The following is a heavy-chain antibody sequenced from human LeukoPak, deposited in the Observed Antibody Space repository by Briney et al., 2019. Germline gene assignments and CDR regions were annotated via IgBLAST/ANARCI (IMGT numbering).Heavy chain of an antibody. CDR1: GYSINSAYY. D-gene: IGHD3-10*01. V-gene: IGHV4-38-2*01. CDR3: ARLTPGKNWFDP. Sequence: SETLSLTCAVSGYSINSAYYWGWIRQPPGKGLEWIGSMYHSGITYYNPSLKSRVTISVGTSKNQFSLKLNSVTAADTAVYYCARLTPGKNWFDPWGQGTLVTVSS. CDR2: MYHSGIT. J-gene: IGHJ5*02.